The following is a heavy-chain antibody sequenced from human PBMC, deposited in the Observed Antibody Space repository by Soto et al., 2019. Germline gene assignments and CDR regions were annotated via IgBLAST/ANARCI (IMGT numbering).Heavy chain of an antibody. CDR1: GGSFNRYY. CDR3: ARARFAGEWRLVGVRGGLDV. J-gene: IGHJ6*02. CDR2: INHSGST. D-gene: IGHD3-16*01. Sequence: PSETMSLTCAVCGGSFNRYYWTWIRQPPGKGLEWIGEINHSGSTNYNPSLKSRVTISVDTSKNQSSLKLSSVTAADTAVYYCARARFAGEWRLVGVRGGLDVWGQGTTVTVSS. V-gene: IGHV4-34*01.